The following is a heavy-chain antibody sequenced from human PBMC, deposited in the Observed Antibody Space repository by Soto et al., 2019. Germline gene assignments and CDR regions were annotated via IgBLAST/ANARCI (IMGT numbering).Heavy chain of an antibody. Sequence: QVQLVESGGGVVQPGRSLRLSCAASGFTFSSYGMHWVRQAPGKGLEWVAVIWYDGSNKYYADSVKGRFTISRDNSKNTLYLQMNSLRAEDTAVYYCARFSNAGSSGYPTNYYYYGMDVWGQGTTVTVSS. V-gene: IGHV3-33*01. J-gene: IGHJ6*02. CDR2: IWYDGSNK. CDR3: ARFSNAGSSGYPTNYYYYGMDV. CDR1: GFTFSSYG. D-gene: IGHD3-22*01.